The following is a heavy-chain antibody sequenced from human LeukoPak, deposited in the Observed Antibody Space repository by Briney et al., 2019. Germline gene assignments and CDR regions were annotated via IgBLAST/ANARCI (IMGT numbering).Heavy chain of an antibody. J-gene: IGHJ4*02. D-gene: IGHD6-13*01. V-gene: IGHV3-74*01. Sequence: GGSLRLSCAASGFTFSSYGIHWVRQAPGKGLVWVSRINSDGSSTSYADSVKGRFTISRDNAKNTLYLQMNSLRAEDTAVYYCARAPYSSSQDCDYWGQGTLVTVSS. CDR1: GFTFSSYG. CDR2: INSDGSST. CDR3: ARAPYSSSQDCDY.